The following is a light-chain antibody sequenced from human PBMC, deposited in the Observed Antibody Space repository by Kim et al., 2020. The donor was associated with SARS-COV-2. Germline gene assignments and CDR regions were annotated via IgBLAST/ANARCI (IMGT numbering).Light chain of an antibody. CDR3: QSADSSGTYVV. Sequence: PGQTARITCSGSALPKQYAYWYQQKPGQAPVLVIYKDSERPSGIPERFSGSSSGTTVTLTISGVQAEDEADYYCQSADSSGTYVVFGGGTQLTVL. V-gene: IGLV3-25*03. J-gene: IGLJ2*01. CDR1: ALPKQY. CDR2: KDS.